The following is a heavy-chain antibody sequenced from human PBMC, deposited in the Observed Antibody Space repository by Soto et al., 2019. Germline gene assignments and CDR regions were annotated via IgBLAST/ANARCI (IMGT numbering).Heavy chain of an antibody. D-gene: IGHD3-9*01. CDR3: ARVGYDILTGYYYYGMDV. J-gene: IGHJ6*02. Sequence: PGGSLRLSCAASGFTFSSYWMHWVRQAPGKGLVWVSRINSDGSSTSYADSVKGRFTISRDNAKNTLYLQMNSLRAEDTAVYYCARVGYDILTGYYYYGMDVWGQGTTVTVSS. V-gene: IGHV3-74*01. CDR2: INSDGSST. CDR1: GFTFSSYW.